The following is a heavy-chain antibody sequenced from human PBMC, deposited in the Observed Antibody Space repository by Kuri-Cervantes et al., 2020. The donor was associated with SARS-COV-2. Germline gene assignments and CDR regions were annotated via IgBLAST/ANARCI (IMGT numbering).Heavy chain of an antibody. Sequence: ASVKVSCKASGYTFTSYAMHWVRQAPGQRLEWMGWSNAGNGNTKYSQEFQGRVTMSVDTSKNQFSLKLSSVTAADTAVYYCARDRERLLWFGELLYSSNYYYGMDVWGQGTTVTVSS. D-gene: IGHD3-10*01. CDR3: ARDRERLLWFGELLYSSNYYYGMDV. CDR2: SNAGNGNT. J-gene: IGHJ6*02. V-gene: IGHV1-3*02. CDR1: GYTFTSYA.